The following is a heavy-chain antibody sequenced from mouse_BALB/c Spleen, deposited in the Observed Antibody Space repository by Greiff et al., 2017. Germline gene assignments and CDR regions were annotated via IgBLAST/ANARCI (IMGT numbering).Heavy chain of an antibody. CDR1: GYAFTNYL. D-gene: IGHD4-1*01. V-gene: IGHV1-54*01. J-gene: IGHJ2*01. CDR2: INPGSGGT. CDR3: VRGGKLGPFDY. Sequence: QVQLQQSGAELVRPGTSVKVSCKASGYAFTNYLIEWVKQRPGQGLEWIGVINPGSGGTNYNEKFKGKATLTADKSSSTAYMQLSSLTSDDSAVYFCVRGGKLGPFDYWGQGTTLTVSS.